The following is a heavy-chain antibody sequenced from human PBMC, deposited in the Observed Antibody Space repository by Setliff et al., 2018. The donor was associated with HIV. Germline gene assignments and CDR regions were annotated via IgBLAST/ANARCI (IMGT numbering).Heavy chain of an antibody. CDR2: LNPEANYI. CDR1: GLTFSTSW. V-gene: IGHV3-74*01. CDR3: VRDTFDGRSYYGWDV. Sequence: PGGSLRLSCAASGLTFSTSWMQWVRQSPGEGLLWVARLNPEANYIHYADSVKGRFTISRDNAKNTLYLQMNSLRTEDTAVSYCVRDTFDGRSYYGWDVWGQGTTVTAP. D-gene: IGHD3-9*01. J-gene: IGHJ6*02.